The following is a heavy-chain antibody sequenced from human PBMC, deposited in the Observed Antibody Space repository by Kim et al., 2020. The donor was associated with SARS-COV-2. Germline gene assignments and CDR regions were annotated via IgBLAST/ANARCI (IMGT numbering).Heavy chain of an antibody. CDR2: IYYSGAS. J-gene: IGHJ4*02. CDR1: GGSIDNSDYY. D-gene: IGHD2-8*01. V-gene: IGHV4-39*01. Sequence: SETLSLTCTVSGGSIDNSDYYWGWVRQPPGKGLEWIGHIYYSGASYYNPSLESRVSISLDTSKNQFSLKLNSVTAADTAIFYCARLPVLNFQFDYWGQGTLVTVSS. CDR3: ARLPVLNFQFDY.